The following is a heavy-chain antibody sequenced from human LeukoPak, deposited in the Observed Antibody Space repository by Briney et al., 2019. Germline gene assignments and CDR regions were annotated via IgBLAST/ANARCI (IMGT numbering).Heavy chain of an antibody. J-gene: IGHJ5*02. V-gene: IGHV1-8*01. CDR3: ARGGFYGGDNWFDP. CDR1: GYTFTSYD. CDR2: MNPNIGNT. Sequence: GASVKVSCKASGYTFTSYDINWVRQATGQGLEWMGWMNPNIGNTGYAQKFQGRVTMTRNTSISTAYMELSSLRSEDTAVYYCARGGFYGGDNWFDPWGQGTLVTVSS. D-gene: IGHD4-23*01.